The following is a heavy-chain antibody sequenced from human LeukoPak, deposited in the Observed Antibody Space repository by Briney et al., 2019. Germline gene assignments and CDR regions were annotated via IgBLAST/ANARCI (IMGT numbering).Heavy chain of an antibody. CDR1: GFTFSNYT. Sequence: GGSLRLSCSASGFTFSNYTMHWVRQAPGKGLEYVSGISGNGGRTYYGDSVKGRLTISRDNSKSTLYLQMSSLRAEDTAVYYCVKQYSYSNAFDIWGQGTMVTVSS. D-gene: IGHD4-11*01. CDR3: VKQYSYSNAFDI. J-gene: IGHJ3*02. V-gene: IGHV3-64D*09. CDR2: ISGNGGRT.